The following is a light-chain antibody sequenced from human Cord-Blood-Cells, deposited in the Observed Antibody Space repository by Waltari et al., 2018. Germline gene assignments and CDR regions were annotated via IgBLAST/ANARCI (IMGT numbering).Light chain of an antibody. V-gene: IGKV3-20*01. CDR2: GAS. CDR1: QSVSSSY. CDR3: QQYGSSPLT. J-gene: IGKJ4*01. Sequence: DIVLTQPPGTLSLSPGEGATLSCSASQSVSSSYLAWYQQKPGQAPRLLSYGASSRATGIRDRFSGSGSGTDFTITISRLEPEDFAVYYCQQYGSSPLTFGGGTKGEIK.